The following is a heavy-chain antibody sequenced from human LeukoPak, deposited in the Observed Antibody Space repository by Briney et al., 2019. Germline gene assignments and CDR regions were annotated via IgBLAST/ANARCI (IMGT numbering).Heavy chain of an antibody. CDR3: TRGDPDY. CDR1: GFTFSDYF. Sequence: GGSLRLSCAASGFTFSDYFMQWVRQAPGKGLEWVANINYHGSDNYFVDSVKGRFTISRDNAKNSLFLQMNSLRAEDTAVYYCTRGDPDYWGQGTLVTVSS. D-gene: IGHD2-21*02. CDR2: INYHGSDN. V-gene: IGHV3-7*01. J-gene: IGHJ4*02.